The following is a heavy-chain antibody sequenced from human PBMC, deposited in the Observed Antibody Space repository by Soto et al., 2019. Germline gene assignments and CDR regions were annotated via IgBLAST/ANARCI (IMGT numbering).Heavy chain of an antibody. Sequence: QVQLQESGPGLVKPSETLSLTCTVSGVSISGYYRSWFRQSPGKGLEWIGYIYCTGSASYSPSLRSRVTMSVDTSKNQFYLELNSVTAADTAVYYCARHYNSGTYPLDHWGHGTLVTVSS. CDR2: IYCTGSA. CDR3: ARHYNSGTYPLDH. CDR1: GVSISGYY. V-gene: IGHV4-59*08. J-gene: IGHJ1*01. D-gene: IGHD3-10*01.